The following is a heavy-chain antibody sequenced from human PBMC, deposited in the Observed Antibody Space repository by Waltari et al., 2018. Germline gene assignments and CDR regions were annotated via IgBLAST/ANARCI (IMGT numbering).Heavy chain of an antibody. J-gene: IGHJ4*03. V-gene: IGHV3-21*01. D-gene: IGHD6-13*01. CDR2: ISSSSSYI. CDR3: AREESSSWYPLFDY. Sequence: EVQLVESGGGLVKPGGSLRLSCAASGFTFSSYSMTWVRQAPGKGLEWVSSISSSSSYIYYADSVKGRFTISRDNAKNSLYLQMNSLRAEDTAVYYCAREESSSWYPLFDYWGQGTMVTVSS. CDR1: GFTFSSYS.